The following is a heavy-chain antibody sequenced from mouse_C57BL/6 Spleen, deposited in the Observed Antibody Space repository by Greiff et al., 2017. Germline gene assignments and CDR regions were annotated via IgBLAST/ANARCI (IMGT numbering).Heavy chain of an antibody. Sequence: VQLQESGAELARPGASVKLSCKASGYTFTSYGISWVKQRTGQGLEWIGEIYPRSGNTYYNEKFKGKATLTADKSSSTAYMELRSLTSEDSAVYFCARGVYDGYPEVWGTGTTVTVSS. CDR1: GYTFTSYG. J-gene: IGHJ1*03. CDR2: IYPRSGNT. V-gene: IGHV1-81*01. CDR3: ARGVYDGYPEV. D-gene: IGHD2-3*01.